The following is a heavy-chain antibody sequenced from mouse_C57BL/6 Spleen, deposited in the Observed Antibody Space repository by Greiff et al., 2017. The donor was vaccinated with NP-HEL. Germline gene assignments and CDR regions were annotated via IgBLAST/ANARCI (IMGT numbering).Heavy chain of an antibody. Sequence: QVQLQQSGAELVRPGSSVKLSCKASGYTFTSYWMDWVKQRPGQGLEWIGNIYPSDSETHYNQKFKDKATLTVDKSSSTAYMQLSSLTSEDSAVYYWAREGLRRFAYWGQGTLGTVSA. V-gene: IGHV1-61*01. CDR3: AREGLRRFAY. J-gene: IGHJ3*01. D-gene: IGHD2-4*01. CDR1: GYTFTSYW. CDR2: IYPSDSET.